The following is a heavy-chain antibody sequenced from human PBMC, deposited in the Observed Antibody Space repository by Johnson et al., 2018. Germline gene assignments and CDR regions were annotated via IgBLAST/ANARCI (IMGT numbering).Heavy chain of an antibody. V-gene: IGHV3-30*03. D-gene: IGHD3-9*01. CDR2: ISYDGSNK. CDR1: GFTFSDYG. Sequence: QVQLQQSGGGVVQPGRSXRLSCAASGFTFSDYGMHWDRQAPGKGLEWVAVISYDGSNKYYAESVKGRFTISRDNSKNTLFVQMNSLRAEDTAVYYCARSGGSTGYEAFDIWGQGTMVTVSS. CDR3: ARSGGSTGYEAFDI. J-gene: IGHJ3*02.